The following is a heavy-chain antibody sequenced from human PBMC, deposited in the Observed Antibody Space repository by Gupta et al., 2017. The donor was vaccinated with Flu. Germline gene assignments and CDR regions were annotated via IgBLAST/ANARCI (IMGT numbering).Heavy chain of an antibody. J-gene: IGHJ6*03. CDR3: ARGDEYCYYQYYMDV. Sequence: QAPGKGLEWDSRINLDGYSTTYMDSVKGRFTISRDNAKNTLFLQMNSLRAEDTAVYYCARGDEYCYYQYYMDVWGKGTTVTVSS. V-gene: IGHV3-74*01. CDR2: INLDGYST.